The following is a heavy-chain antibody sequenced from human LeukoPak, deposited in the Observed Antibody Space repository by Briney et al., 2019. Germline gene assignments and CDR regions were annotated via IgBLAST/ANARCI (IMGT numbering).Heavy chain of an antibody. D-gene: IGHD3-10*01. Sequence: GGTLRLSCAASGFTFSSYGMSWVRQAPGRGLEWVSAISGSGGSTYYADSVKGRFTISRDNSKNTLYLQMNSLRAEDTAVYYCAKDISGAGSWYMFDYWGQETLVTVSP. CDR3: AKDISGAGSWYMFDY. V-gene: IGHV3-23*01. CDR1: GFTFSSYG. CDR2: ISGSGGST. J-gene: IGHJ4*02.